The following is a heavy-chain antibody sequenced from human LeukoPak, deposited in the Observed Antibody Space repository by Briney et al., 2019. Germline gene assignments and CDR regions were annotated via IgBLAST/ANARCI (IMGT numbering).Heavy chain of an antibody. D-gene: IGHD3-10*01. Sequence: PSETLSLTCAVYGGSFSGYYWSWIRQPPGKGLEWIGEINHSGSTNYNPSLKSRVTIPVDTSKNQFSLKLSSVPAADTAVYYCARAGPYYGSGSYYYFDYWGQGTLVTVSS. CDR1: GGSFSGYY. V-gene: IGHV4-34*01. J-gene: IGHJ4*02. CDR2: INHSGST. CDR3: ARAGPYYGSGSYYYFDY.